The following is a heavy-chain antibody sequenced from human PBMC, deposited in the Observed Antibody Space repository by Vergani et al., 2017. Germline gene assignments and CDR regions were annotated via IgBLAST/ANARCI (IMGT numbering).Heavy chain of an antibody. CDR1: GYSFTSYW. CDR2: IYPGDSDT. J-gene: IGHJ4*02. V-gene: IGHV5-51*01. D-gene: IGHD2-2*01. Sequence: EVQLVQSGAEVKKPGESLKISCKGSGYSFTSYWIGWVRQMPGKGLEWMGIIYPGDSDTRYSPSFQGQVTISAEKSISTAYLQWSSLKASDTAMYYCASPLAFGYCSSTSCPTGFYWGQGTLVTVSS. CDR3: ASPLAFGYCSSTSCPTGFY.